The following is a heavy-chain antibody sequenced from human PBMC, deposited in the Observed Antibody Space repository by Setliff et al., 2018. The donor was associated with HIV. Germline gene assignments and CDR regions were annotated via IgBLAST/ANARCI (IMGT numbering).Heavy chain of an antibody. CDR2: ISYDGSNK. CDR3: AREGGSSGYCGYFDY. V-gene: IGHV3-30*11. J-gene: IGHJ4*02. Sequence: GGSLRLSCAASGFTFSSYAMHWVRQAPGKGLEWVAVISYDGSNKYYADSVKGRFTISRDNSKNTLYLQMNSLRDEDTAVYYCAREGGSSGYCGYFDYWGQGTLVTVSS. D-gene: IGHD3-22*01. CDR1: GFTFSSYA.